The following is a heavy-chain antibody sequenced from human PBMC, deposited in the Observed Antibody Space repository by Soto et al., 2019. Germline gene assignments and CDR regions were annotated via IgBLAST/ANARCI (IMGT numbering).Heavy chain of an antibody. V-gene: IGHV4-34*01. CDR2: IAHSGST. CDR3: ARGLTREEPWYFGL. J-gene: IGHJ2*01. D-gene: IGHD2-2*01. CDR1: NGSFSGYY. Sequence: QAQLQQWGAGLLKPSETLSLTCAVSNGSFSGYYGSWIRQPPGKGLEWIGEIAHSGSTNYSPSLKSRVTMSVDTSKNQFSLKLTSVTAADTAVYYCARGLTREEPWYFGLWGRDTLVTVSS.